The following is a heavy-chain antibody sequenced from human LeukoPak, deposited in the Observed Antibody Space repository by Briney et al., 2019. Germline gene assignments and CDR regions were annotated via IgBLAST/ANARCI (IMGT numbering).Heavy chain of an antibody. CDR2: TYYRSKWYD. V-gene: IGHV6-1*01. Sequence: SQTLSLTCAISGDSVSSNSAAWNWIRQSPSRGLEWLGRTYYRSKWYDDYAVTVKSRITINPDTSKNQFSLQLNSVTPEDTAVYYCARAITTRYSSGWYSVDYWGQGTLVTVSS. CDR1: GDSVSSNSAA. J-gene: IGHJ4*02. D-gene: IGHD6-19*01. CDR3: ARAITTRYSSGWYSVDY.